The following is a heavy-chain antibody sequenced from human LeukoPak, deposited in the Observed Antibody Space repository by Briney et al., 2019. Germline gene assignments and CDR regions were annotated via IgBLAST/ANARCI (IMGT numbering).Heavy chain of an antibody. CDR1: GYTFTSYA. CDR3: ARDYYDSSEDLAFFDY. J-gene: IGHJ4*02. D-gene: IGHD3-22*01. Sequence: ASVTVSCKASGYTFTSYAMHWVRQAPGQRLEWMGWINAGNSNTKYSQKFQGRVTITRDTSASTAYMELSSLRSEDTAVYYCARDYYDSSEDLAFFDYWGQGTLVTVSS. V-gene: IGHV1-3*01. CDR2: INAGNSNT.